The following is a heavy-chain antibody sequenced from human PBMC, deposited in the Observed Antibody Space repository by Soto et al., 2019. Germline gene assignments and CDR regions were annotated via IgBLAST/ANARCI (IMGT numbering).Heavy chain of an antibody. V-gene: IGHV3-74*01. Sequence: EVQLVESGGGLVQPGGSLRLSCAASGFSFSSYWIHWVRQAPGKGLVWVSRIKTDGSSTDYADSVKGRFTISRDNAKNTLYLQMNSLRAEDTAVYCCAKREGNTYGLFHWGQGTLVTVSS. D-gene: IGHD5-18*01. CDR3: AKREGNTYGLFH. J-gene: IGHJ4*02. CDR1: GFSFSSYW. CDR2: IKTDGSST.